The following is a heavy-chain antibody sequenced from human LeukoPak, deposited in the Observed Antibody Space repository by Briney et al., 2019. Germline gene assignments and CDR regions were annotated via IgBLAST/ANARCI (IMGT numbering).Heavy chain of an antibody. CDR3: ASQYRGKAVGGLDY. J-gene: IGHJ4*02. D-gene: IGHD6-19*01. CDR1: RGSISSYY. V-gene: IGHV4-59*08. CDR2: IYYNGST. Sequence: SETLSLTCTVSRGSISSYYWTWIRQPPGKGLEWIGYIYYNGSTNYNPSLKSRVTISVDAPKNQFSLKLTSVTAADTAVYYCASQYRGKAVGGLDYWGQGILVTVSS.